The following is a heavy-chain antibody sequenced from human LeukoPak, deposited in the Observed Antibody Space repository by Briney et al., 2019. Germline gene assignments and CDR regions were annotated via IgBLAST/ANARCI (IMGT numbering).Heavy chain of an antibody. CDR1: GGSITSNY. CDR3: ARSQWFGELDY. J-gene: IGHJ4*02. CDR2: IYYSGST. Sequence: PSETLSLTCTVSGGSITSNYWHWIRQPPGRGLEWIGYIYYSGSTNYNPSLKSRVTISVDTSKNQLSLKLSSVSAADTAVYYCARSQWFGELDYWGQGMLVTVSS. V-gene: IGHV4-59*01. D-gene: IGHD3-10*01.